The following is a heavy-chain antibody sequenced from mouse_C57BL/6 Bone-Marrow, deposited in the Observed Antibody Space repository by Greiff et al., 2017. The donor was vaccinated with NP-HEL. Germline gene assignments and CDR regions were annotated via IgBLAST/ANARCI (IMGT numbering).Heavy chain of an antibody. CDR1: GFTFSSYA. J-gene: IGHJ2*01. V-gene: IGHV5-4*03. Sequence: DVKLVESGGGLVKPGGSLKLSCAASGFTFSSYAMSWVRQTPEKRLEWVATISDGGSNNYYPDTVKGRFTISRDNAKNNLYLQMSSLRSEDTAMYYCAGSLLLLFDYWGQGTTLTVSS. CDR2: ISDGGSNN. D-gene: IGHD2-10*01. CDR3: AGSLLLLFDY.